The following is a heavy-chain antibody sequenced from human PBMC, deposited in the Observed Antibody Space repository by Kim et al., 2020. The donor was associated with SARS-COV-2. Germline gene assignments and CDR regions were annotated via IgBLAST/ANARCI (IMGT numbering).Heavy chain of an antibody. CDR1: GCTFSRRA. J-gene: IGHJ4*02. D-gene: IGHD6-19*01. Sequence: GGSLRLSCAASGCTFSRRAMSWVRQVPGKGLEWIASVNNNNNPYYADSVKGRFTVSRDITKDTLYLQMNSLRADDTALYYCAKDHPSSGWPTFDSWGQGTLGAVSS. CDR3: AKDHPSSGWPTFDS. CDR2: VNNNNNP. V-gene: IGHV3-23*05.